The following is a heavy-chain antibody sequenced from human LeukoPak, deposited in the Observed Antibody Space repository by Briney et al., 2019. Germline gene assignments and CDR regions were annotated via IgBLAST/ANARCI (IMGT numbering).Heavy chain of an antibody. V-gene: IGHV4-38-2*02. J-gene: IGHJ4*02. CDR2: IYHSGST. Sequence: SETLSLTCTVSGYSISSGYYWGWIRQPPGKGLEWIGSIYHSGSTYYNPSLKSRVTISVDTSKNQFSLKLSSVTAADTAVYYCARVLRYFDWLSDYFDYWGQGTLVTVSS. D-gene: IGHD3-9*01. CDR3: ARVLRYFDWLSDYFDY. CDR1: GYSISSGYY.